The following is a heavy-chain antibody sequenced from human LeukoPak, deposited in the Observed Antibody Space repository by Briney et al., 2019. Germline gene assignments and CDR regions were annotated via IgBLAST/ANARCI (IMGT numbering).Heavy chain of an antibody. CDR3: ARSACSCSSSCYHVDY. CDR2: INQDGSAK. Sequence: GGSLRLSCAGSRFIFSTYWMHWVRQAPGKGREWVANINQDGSAKYYQDSVKGRFTISRDNAKNLLYLQMNSLRADDTAIYYCARSACSCSSSCYHVDYWGQGTLVAVSS. D-gene: IGHD2-2*01. CDR1: RFIFSTYW. J-gene: IGHJ4*02. V-gene: IGHV3-7*03.